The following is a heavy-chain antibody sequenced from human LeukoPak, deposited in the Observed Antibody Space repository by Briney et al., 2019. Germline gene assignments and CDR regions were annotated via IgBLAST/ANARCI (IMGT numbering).Heavy chain of an antibody. CDR2: IYYSGST. D-gene: IGHD3-22*01. Sequence: SETLSLTCAVSSGSISSYYWSWIRQPPGKGLEWIGYIYYSGSTNYNPSLKSRVTISVDTSKNQFSLKLSSVTAADTAVYYCARGKTYYDISKDAFDIWGQGTMVTVSS. CDR3: ARGKTYYDISKDAFDI. CDR1: SGSISSYY. J-gene: IGHJ3*02. V-gene: IGHV4-59*01.